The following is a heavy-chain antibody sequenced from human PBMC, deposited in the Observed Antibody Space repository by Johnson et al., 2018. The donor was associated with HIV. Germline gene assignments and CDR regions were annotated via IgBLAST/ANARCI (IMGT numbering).Heavy chain of an antibody. V-gene: IGHV3-20*04. CDR1: GFTFDDYG. CDR2: INWNGGST. CDR3: AKEGRYTYDNDDAYLLHAFDF. J-gene: IGHJ3*01. D-gene: IGHD3-22*01. Sequence: VQLVESGGGLVQPGGTLRLSCVVSGFTFDDYGMSWVRQAPGKGLEWVSGINWNGGSTGYADSVKGRFTISRDNAKNSLYLQMNSLRAEDTAVYYCAKEGRYTYDNDDAYLLHAFDFWGQGTMVTVTS.